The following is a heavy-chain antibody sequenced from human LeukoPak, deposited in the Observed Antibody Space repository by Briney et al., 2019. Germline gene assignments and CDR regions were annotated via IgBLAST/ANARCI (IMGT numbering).Heavy chain of an antibody. Sequence: ASVKVSCKASGYTFTGYYMHWVRQATGQGLEWMGWMNPNSGNTGYAQKFQGRVTITRNTSISTAYMELSSLRSEDTAVYYCARGGYSSSWYRGDFDYWGQGTLVTVSS. CDR3: ARGGYSSSWYRGDFDY. V-gene: IGHV1-8*03. J-gene: IGHJ4*02. CDR1: GYTFTGYY. CDR2: MNPNSGNT. D-gene: IGHD6-13*01.